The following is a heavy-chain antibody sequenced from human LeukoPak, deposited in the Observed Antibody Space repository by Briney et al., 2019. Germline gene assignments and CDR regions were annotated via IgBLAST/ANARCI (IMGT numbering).Heavy chain of an antibody. CDR1: GYSFTSYW. J-gene: IGHJ6*02. D-gene: IGHD4-11*01. CDR2: IYPGDSDT. CDR3: ARGLQNYFYGRDV. V-gene: IGHV5-51*01. Sequence: GESLKISCKGSGYSFTSYWIVWVRQMPGKGLEWMGIIYPGDSDTRYSPSFQGQVTISADKSISTAYLQWSSLRGSDTAMYICARGLQNYFYGRDVWGQGNTVTVSS.